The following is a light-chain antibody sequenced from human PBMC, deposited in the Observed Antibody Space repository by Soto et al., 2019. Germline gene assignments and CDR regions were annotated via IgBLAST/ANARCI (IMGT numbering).Light chain of an antibody. CDR3: QQYGSSPLT. J-gene: IGKJ4*01. CDR1: QSVSSSY. V-gene: IGKV3-20*01. CDR2: GAS. Sequence: EIVLTQSPGTLSLSPVERATLSCRASQSVSSSYLAWYQQKPGQAPRLLIYGASSRATGIPDRFSGSGSGTDFTLTISRLEPEDFAAYYCQQYGSSPLTFGGGTKVDIK.